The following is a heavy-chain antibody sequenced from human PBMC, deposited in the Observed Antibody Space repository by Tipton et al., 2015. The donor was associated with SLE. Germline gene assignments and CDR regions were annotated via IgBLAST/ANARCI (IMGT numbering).Heavy chain of an antibody. D-gene: IGHD4-23*01. CDR3: ARDGGGNSGGPPGY. CDR1: GYTFTSYG. J-gene: IGHJ4*02. Sequence: QLVQSGAEVKKPGASVKVSCKASGYTFTSYGISWVRQAPGQGLEWMGWINPNSGGTNYAQKFQGRVTMTRDTSISTAYMELSRLRSDDTAVYYCARDGGGNSGGPPGYWGQGTLVTVSS. CDR2: INPNSGGT. V-gene: IGHV1-2*02.